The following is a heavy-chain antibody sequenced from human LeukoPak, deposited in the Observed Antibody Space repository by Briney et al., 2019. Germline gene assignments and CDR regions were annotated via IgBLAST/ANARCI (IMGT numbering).Heavy chain of an antibody. CDR3: ARVVADPNWFDP. V-gene: IGHV1-8*01. Sequence: ASVKVSCKASGYTFTSYYMYWVRQATGQGLEWMGWMNPNSGNTGYAQKFQGRVTMTRNTSISTAHMELSRLRSDDTAVYYCARVVADPNWFDPWGQGTLVTVSS. CDR1: GYTFTSYY. CDR2: MNPNSGNT. J-gene: IGHJ5*02.